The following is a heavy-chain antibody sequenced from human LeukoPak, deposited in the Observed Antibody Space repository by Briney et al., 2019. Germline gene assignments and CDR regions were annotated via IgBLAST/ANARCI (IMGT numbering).Heavy chain of an antibody. Sequence: SQTLSLTCTVSGGSISSSSYYWGWIRQPPGKGLEWIGSIYYSGSTYYNPSLKSRVTISVDTSKNQFSLKLSSVTAADTAVYYCASITIFGVVPNPSDYWGQGTLVTVSS. V-gene: IGHV4-39*01. CDR1: GGSISSSSYY. J-gene: IGHJ4*02. D-gene: IGHD3-3*01. CDR3: ASITIFGVVPNPSDY. CDR2: IYYSGST.